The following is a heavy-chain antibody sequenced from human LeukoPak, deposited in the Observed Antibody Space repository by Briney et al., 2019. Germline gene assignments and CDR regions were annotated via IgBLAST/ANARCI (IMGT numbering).Heavy chain of an antibody. D-gene: IGHD4-17*01. CDR3: AREGRQDYVYFDC. CDR1: GDSISSYY. J-gene: IGHJ4*02. Sequence: SETLSLTCTVSGDSISSYYWSWIRQPPGRGLEWMGYINYSGNTNYNPSLKSRVTISVDTSKNQFSLRLTSVTAADTAVYYCAREGRQDYVYFDCWGQGTLVTVSS. CDR2: INYSGNT. V-gene: IGHV4-59*01.